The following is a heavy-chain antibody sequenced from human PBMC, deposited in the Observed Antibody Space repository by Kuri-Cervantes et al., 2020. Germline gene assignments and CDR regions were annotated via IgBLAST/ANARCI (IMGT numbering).Heavy chain of an antibody. J-gene: IGHJ4*02. CDR2: ISGSGGST. Sequence: GESLKISCAASGFTFSSYAMSWVRQAPGKGLEWVSAISGSGGSTYYADSVKGRFTISRDNSKDTLYLQMNSLRADDTAVYYCAKDSMSRGVIIPQWGQGTLVTVSS. CDR3: AKDSMSRGVIIPQ. D-gene: IGHD3-10*01. V-gene: IGHV3-23*01. CDR1: GFTFSSYA.